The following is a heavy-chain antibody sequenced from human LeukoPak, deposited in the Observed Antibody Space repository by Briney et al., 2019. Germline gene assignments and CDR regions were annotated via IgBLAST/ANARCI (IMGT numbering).Heavy chain of an antibody. CDR1: GYSISSGYY. Sequence: PSETLSLTCTVSGYSISSGYYWGWIRQPPGKGLEWIGYIYYSGSTNYNPSLKSRVTISVDTSKNQFSLKLSSVTAADTAVYYCAGDAGDAFDIWGQGTMVTVSS. J-gene: IGHJ3*02. CDR3: AGDAGDAFDI. V-gene: IGHV4-38-2*02. D-gene: IGHD3-10*01. CDR2: IYYSGST.